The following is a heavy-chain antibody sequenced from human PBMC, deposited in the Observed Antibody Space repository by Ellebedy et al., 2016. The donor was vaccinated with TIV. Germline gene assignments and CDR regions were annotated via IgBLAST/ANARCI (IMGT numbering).Heavy chain of an antibody. CDR2: IHHSGIT. Sequence: MPSATLSLTCSVFHGSIASYSWSWFRQTPGKGLEWLAEIHHSGITDYSPSLNRLVSISVDTSRNQFSLTLTSVTAADTGLYFCARGHMYCRGDNCRHPLSTAFDIWGQGTMVTVSS. CDR3: ARGHMYCRGDNCRHPLSTAFDI. V-gene: IGHV4-34*01. CDR1: HGSIASYS. J-gene: IGHJ3*02. D-gene: IGHD2-21*01.